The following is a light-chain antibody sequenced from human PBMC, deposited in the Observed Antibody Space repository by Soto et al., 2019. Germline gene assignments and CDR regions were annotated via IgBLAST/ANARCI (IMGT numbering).Light chain of an antibody. J-gene: IGKJ3*01. Sequence: AIRMTQSPSSLSASTGDRVTITCRASQGISSYLAWYQQKPGKAPKLLIYAASTLQSGVPARFSGSGSGTDLTLSVSGLHSEYFTTYYCQQYYSYPRAFDPATKVDIK. V-gene: IGKV1-8*01. CDR3: QQYYSYPRA. CDR2: AAS. CDR1: QGISSY.